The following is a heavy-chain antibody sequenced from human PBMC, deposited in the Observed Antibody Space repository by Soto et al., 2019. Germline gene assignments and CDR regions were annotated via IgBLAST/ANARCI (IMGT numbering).Heavy chain of an antibody. CDR3: ARDTTYDSRAPGAFDL. J-gene: IGHJ3*01. CDR1: GFTFSSYA. D-gene: IGHD3-22*01. V-gene: IGHV3-30-3*01. Sequence: GGSLRLSCAASGFTFSSYAMHWVRQAPGKGLEWVAVISYDGSNKYYADSVKGRFTISRDNSKNTLYLQMNSLRAEDTAVYYCARDTTYDSRAPGAFDLWGQGTMVTVSS. CDR2: ISYDGSNK.